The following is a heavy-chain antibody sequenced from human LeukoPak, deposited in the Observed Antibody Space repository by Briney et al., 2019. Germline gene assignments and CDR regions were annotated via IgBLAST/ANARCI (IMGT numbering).Heavy chain of an antibody. D-gene: IGHD3-10*01. CDR3: AKAGSGSGSYAFDI. V-gene: IGHV3-23*01. J-gene: IGHJ3*02. CDR1: GFTFSSYA. Sequence: GGSLRLSCAASGFTFSSYAMSWVRQTPGKGLEWVSAISGSGGSTYYADSVKGRFTISGDNSKNTLYLQMNSLRAEDTAVYYCAKAGSGSGSYAFDIWGQGTMVTVSS. CDR2: ISGSGGST.